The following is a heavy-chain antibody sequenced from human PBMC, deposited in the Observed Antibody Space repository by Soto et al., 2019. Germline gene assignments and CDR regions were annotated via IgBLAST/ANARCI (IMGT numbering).Heavy chain of an antibody. Sequence: QVHLVQSGVEVKTPGASVKVSCQASGYTFFTYDISWVRQAPGQGLEWMGWISTYSGDTKYAQKFQGRVHMTRGTTTTTAYLELRSLRSDDTAVYYCARHHGPTTSENWFDPWGQGTLVTVSS. CDR1: GYTFFTYD. V-gene: IGHV1-18*01. J-gene: IGHJ5*02. CDR3: ARHHGPTTSENWFDP. D-gene: IGHD5-12*01. CDR2: ISTYSGDT.